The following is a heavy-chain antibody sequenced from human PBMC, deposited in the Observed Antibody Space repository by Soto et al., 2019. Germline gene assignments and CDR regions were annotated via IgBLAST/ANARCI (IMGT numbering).Heavy chain of an antibody. D-gene: IGHD3-10*01. CDR3: LKDAPNGSIDD. V-gene: IGHV3-9*01. CDR1: GFRFEQYV. J-gene: IGHJ4*02. CDR2: VSPTGDTV. Sequence: VQVVASGGALVQPGRSLRLPFAVSGFRFEQYVMHWVRQAPGKGLECVSTVSPTGDTVAYADSVEGRFTVSRDNAKNSLYLQMNSLKGDDTAFYYCLKDAPNGSIDDWGQGTLVTVSS.